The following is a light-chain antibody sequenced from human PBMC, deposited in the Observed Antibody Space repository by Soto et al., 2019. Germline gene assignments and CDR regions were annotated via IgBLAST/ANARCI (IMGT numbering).Light chain of an antibody. CDR1: QSVDIY. J-gene: IGKJ5*01. Sequence: TVLTQSPATLSLSPGERATLSCRASQSVDIYLAWYQQKPGQAPRLLIYDASNMATGIPPRFSGSGSGTDFTLTISSLEPEDFAVYYCQQRKYWPPITFGQGTRLDIK. CDR2: DAS. CDR3: QQRKYWPPIT. V-gene: IGKV3-11*01.